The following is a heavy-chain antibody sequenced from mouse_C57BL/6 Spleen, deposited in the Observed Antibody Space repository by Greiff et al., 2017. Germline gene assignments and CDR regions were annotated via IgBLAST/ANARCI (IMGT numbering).Heavy chain of an antibody. Sequence: QVQLKESGPGLVAPSQSLSITCTVSGFSLTSYAISWVRQPPGKGLEWLGVIWTGGGTNYNSALKSRLSISKDNSKSQVFLKMTSLQTDDTARYYCARNFGATMITTDYYAMDYWGQGTSVTVSS. CDR1: GFSLTSYA. V-gene: IGHV2-9-1*01. D-gene: IGHD2-4*01. CDR2: IWTGGGT. J-gene: IGHJ4*01. CDR3: ARNFGATMITTDYYAMDY.